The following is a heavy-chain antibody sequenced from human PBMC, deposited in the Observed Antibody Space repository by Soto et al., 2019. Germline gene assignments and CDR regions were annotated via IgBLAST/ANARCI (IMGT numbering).Heavy chain of an antibody. CDR2: ISSSSSTI. CDR1: GFTFSSYS. V-gene: IGHV3-48*02. D-gene: IGHD2-8*01. J-gene: IGHJ6*02. CDR3: ARGMVYAASYYYYYGMDV. Sequence: EVQLVESGGGLVQPGGSLRLSCAASGFTFSSYSMNWVRQAPGKGLEWVSYISSSSSTIYYADSVKGRFTISRDNAKNSLYLQMSSLKDEDTAVYYCARGMVYAASYYYYYGMDVWGQGTTVTVSS.